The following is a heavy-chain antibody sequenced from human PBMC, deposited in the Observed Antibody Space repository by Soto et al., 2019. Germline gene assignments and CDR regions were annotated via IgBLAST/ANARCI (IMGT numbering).Heavy chain of an antibody. Sequence: QVQLVESGGGVVQPGRSLRLSCAASGFTFSNNAMDWVRQAPGKGLEWVAVISYDGSNKYIAESVKGRFTISRDNSKNTLFLQMNGLRAEDTAVYYWARGTTTSAFSAMDVWGQGTTVTVSS. CDR2: ISYDGSNK. D-gene: IGHD1-1*01. CDR1: GFTFSNNA. J-gene: IGHJ6*02. V-gene: IGHV3-30-3*01. CDR3: ARGTTTSAFSAMDV.